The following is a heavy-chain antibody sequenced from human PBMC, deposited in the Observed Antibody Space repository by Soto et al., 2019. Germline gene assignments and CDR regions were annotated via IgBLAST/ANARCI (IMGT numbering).Heavy chain of an antibody. J-gene: IGHJ3*02. CDR1: AYTFASYV. D-gene: IGHD2-2*01. CDR3: ARWAVVVPAAIDAFDI. Sequence: ASVKVSCNASAYTFASYVISWVRQAPGQGLEWMGWISAYNGNTNYAQKLQGRVTMTTDTSTSTAYMELRSLRSDDTAVYYCARWAVVVPAAIDAFDIWGQGTMVTVSS. V-gene: IGHV1-18*01. CDR2: ISAYNGNT.